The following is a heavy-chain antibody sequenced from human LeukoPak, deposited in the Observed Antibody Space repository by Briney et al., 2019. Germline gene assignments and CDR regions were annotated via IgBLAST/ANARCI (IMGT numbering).Heavy chain of an antibody. J-gene: IGHJ4*02. Sequence: SETLSLTCTVSGGSISSSSYYWGWIRQPPGKGLEWIGSIYYSGSTYYNPSLKSRVTISVDTSKNQFSLKLSSVTAADTAVYYCATDVLLDAHFDYWGQGTLVTVSS. CDR2: IYYSGST. CDR1: GGSISSSSYY. V-gene: IGHV4-39*07. D-gene: IGHD3-10*01. CDR3: ATDVLLDAHFDY.